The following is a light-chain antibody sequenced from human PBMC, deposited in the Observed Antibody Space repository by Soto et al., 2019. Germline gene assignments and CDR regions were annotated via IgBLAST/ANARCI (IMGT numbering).Light chain of an antibody. J-gene: IGKJ2*01. V-gene: IGKV3-11*01. Sequence: EIVSTQSPATLSLSRGERATLSCRASQSVSSYLAWYQQKPGQAPRLLIYDASNRATGIPARFSGSGSGTDFTLTISSLEPEDFAVYYCQQRSNWPPGPMYTFGQGTKVDIK. CDR2: DAS. CDR1: QSVSSY. CDR3: QQRSNWPPGPMYT.